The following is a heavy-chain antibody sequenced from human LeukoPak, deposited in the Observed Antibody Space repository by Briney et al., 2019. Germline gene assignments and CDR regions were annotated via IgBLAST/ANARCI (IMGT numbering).Heavy chain of an antibody. CDR1: GGSISSSSYY. J-gene: IGHJ4*02. CDR3: ARRRSGNYFDY. V-gene: IGHV4-39*01. CDR2: IYYSGST. Sequence: PSETLSLTCTVSGGSISSSSYYWGWIRQPPGKGLEWIGSIYYSGSTYYNPSLKSRVTISVDTSKNQFSLELSSVTAADTAVYYCARRRSGNYFDYWGQGTLVTVSS. D-gene: IGHD6-13*01.